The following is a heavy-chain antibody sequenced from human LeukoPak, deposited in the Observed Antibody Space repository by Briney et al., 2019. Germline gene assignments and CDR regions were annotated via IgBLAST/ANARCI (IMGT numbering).Heavy chain of an antibody. CDR2: INPSGGST. V-gene: IGHV1-46*02. J-gene: IGHJ3*02. D-gene: IGHD3-10*01. CDR1: GYTFNSYC. Sequence: ASVKVSCKASGYTFNSYCMHWVRQAPGQGLEWMGIINPSGGSTSYAQKFQGRVTMTRDMSTSTVYMELSSLRSEDTAVYYCAREAITFAFDIWGQGTMVTVSS. CDR3: AREAITFAFDI.